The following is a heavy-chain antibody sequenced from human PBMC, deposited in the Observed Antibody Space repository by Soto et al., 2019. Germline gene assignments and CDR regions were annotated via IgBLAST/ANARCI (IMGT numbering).Heavy chain of an antibody. Sequence: QVQLQESGPGLVKPSQTLSLTCTVSGGSISSGGYYWSWIRQHPGKGLEWIGYIYYSGSTYYNPALKSRVSIAVDTSKNQFALKLSSVTAADTAVYYCARAVSARPSFDYWGQGTLVTVSS. J-gene: IGHJ4*02. CDR2: IYYSGST. V-gene: IGHV4-31*03. CDR3: ARAVSARPSFDY. CDR1: GGSISSGGYY. D-gene: IGHD6-6*01.